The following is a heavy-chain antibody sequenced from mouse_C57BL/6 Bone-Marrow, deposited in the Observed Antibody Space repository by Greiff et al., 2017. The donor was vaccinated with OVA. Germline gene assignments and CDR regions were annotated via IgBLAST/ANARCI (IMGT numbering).Heavy chain of an antibody. CDR2: IYPGDGDT. V-gene: IGHV1-82*01. CDR1: GYAFSSSW. Sequence: QVQLQQSGPELVKPGASVKISCKASGYAFSSSWMNWVKQRPGKGLEWIGRIYPGDGDTNYNGKFKGKATLTADKSSSTAYMQRSSLTSEDSAVYFCARAGYGYAYWGQGTTLTVSS. D-gene: IGHD2-2*01. CDR3: ARAGYGYAY. J-gene: IGHJ2*01.